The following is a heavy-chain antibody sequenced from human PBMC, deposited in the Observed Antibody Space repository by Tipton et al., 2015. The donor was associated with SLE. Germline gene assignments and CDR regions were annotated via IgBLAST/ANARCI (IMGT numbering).Heavy chain of an antibody. CDR1: GGSFSGYY. CDR3: ARSGPVTGFTSSFDY. V-gene: IGHV4-34*01. CDR2: INHSGST. J-gene: IGHJ4*02. Sequence: TLSLTCAVYGGSFSGYYWSWIRQPPGKGLEWIGEINHSGSTNYNPSLKSRVTISVDTSKNQFSLKLGSVTAADTAVYYCARSGPVTGFTSSFDYWGQGALVTVSS. D-gene: IGHD2-2*01.